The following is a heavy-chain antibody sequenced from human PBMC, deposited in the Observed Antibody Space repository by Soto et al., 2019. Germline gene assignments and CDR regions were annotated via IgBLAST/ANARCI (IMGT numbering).Heavy chain of an antibody. D-gene: IGHD1-26*01. CDR1: GGTFSSYA. CDR3: ARDIIIGSNAFDI. Sequence: GASVKVSCKASGGTFSSYAISWVRQAPGQGLEWMGGIIPIFGTANYAQKFQGRVTITADESTSTAYMELSGLRSEDTAVYYCARDIIIGSNAFDIWGQGTMVTVSS. V-gene: IGHV1-69*13. CDR2: IIPIFGTA. J-gene: IGHJ3*02.